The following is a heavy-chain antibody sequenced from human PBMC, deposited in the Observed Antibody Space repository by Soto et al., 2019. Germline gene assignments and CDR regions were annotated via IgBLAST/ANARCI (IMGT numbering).Heavy chain of an antibody. V-gene: IGHV4-61*02. Sequence: PSETLSLTCAVYGGSFSSSSYYWSWIRQPAGKGLEWIGRIYTSGSTNYNPSLKSRVTMSVDTSKNQFSLKLSSVTAADTAVYYCAREGLRIRDYWGQGTLVTVSS. CDR3: AREGLRIRDY. D-gene: IGHD4-17*01. J-gene: IGHJ4*02. CDR2: IYTSGST. CDR1: GGSFSSSSYY.